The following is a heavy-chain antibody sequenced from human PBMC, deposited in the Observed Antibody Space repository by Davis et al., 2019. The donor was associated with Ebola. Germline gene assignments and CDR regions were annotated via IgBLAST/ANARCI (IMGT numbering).Heavy chain of an antibody. Sequence: SETLSLTCTVPGGSISSYYWSWIRQLPGKGLEWIGYIYYSGSTNYNPSLKSRVTISVDTSKNQFSLKLSSVTAADTAVYYCATNPYYYDSSGYYRANWFDPWGQGTLVTVSS. J-gene: IGHJ5*02. CDR1: GGSISSYY. CDR3: ATNPYYYDSSGYYRANWFDP. D-gene: IGHD3-22*01. CDR2: IYYSGST. V-gene: IGHV4-59*01.